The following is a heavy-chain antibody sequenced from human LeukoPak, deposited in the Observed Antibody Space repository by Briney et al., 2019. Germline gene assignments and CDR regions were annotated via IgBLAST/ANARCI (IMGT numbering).Heavy chain of an antibody. CDR3: ATCSGGSCYCAVSDY. CDR1: GFTFDDYA. D-gene: IGHD2-15*01. CDR2: ISWSSGSI. J-gene: IGHJ4*02. V-gene: IGHV3-9*01. Sequence: QPGRSLSLSCAASGFTFDDYAMHWVRQAPGRGLEWVSGISWSSGSIGYAASVRGRFTISRDNDKNSLHLQMTSQRAEDTAVYYCATCSGGSCYCAVSDYWGQGTLVTVSS.